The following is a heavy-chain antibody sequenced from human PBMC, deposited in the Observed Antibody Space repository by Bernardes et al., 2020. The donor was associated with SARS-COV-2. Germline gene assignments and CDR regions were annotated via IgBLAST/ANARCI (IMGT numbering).Heavy chain of an antibody. CDR2: IYTSGST. CDR3: AREKFPGDFWSGYYTDYYYGMDV. V-gene: IGHV4-4*07. Sequence: SETLSLTCTVSGGSISSYYWSWIRQPAGKGLEWIGRIYTSGSTNHNPSLKSRVTMSVDTSKNQFSLKLSSVTAADTAVYYCAREKFPGDFWSGYYTDYYYGMDVWGQGTTVTVSS. D-gene: IGHD3-3*01. CDR1: GGSISSYY. J-gene: IGHJ6*02.